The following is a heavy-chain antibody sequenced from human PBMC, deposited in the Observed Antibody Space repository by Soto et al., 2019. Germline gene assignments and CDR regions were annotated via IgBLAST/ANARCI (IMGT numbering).Heavy chain of an antibody. D-gene: IGHD2-15*01. CDR3: ARGAILDNWFDP. J-gene: IGHJ5*02. CDR2: INHSGST. V-gene: IGHV4-34*01. CDR1: GGSFSGYY. Sequence: SETLSLTCAVYGGSFSGYYWSWIRQPPGKGLEWIGEINHSGSTNYNPSLKSRVTISVDTSKNQFSLKLSSVTAADTAVYYCARGAILDNWFDPWGQGTLVTVSS.